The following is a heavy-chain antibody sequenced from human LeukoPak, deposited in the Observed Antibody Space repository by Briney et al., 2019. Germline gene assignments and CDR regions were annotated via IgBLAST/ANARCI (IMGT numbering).Heavy chain of an antibody. Sequence: ASVKVSCKASGYTFTSYAMHWVRQAPGQRLGWMGWINAGNGNTKYSQKFQGRVTITRDTSASTAYMELSSLRSEDTAVYYCARRYCSSTSCPYFDYWGQGTLVTVSS. CDR3: ARRYCSSTSCPYFDY. D-gene: IGHD2-2*01. CDR2: INAGNGNT. J-gene: IGHJ4*02. V-gene: IGHV1-3*01. CDR1: GYTFTSYA.